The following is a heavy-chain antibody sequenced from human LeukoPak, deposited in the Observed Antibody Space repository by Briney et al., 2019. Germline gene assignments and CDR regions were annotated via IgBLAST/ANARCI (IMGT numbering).Heavy chain of an antibody. CDR2: INHRGST. V-gene: IGHV4-34*01. J-gene: IGHJ4*02. CDR1: GGSFSGYY. CDR3: ARGRQWLVY. Sequence: SETLSLTCAVYGGSFSGYYWSWIRQPPGKGLEWIGEINHRGSTNYNPSLKSRVTISVDTSRNQFSLKLSSVTAADTAVYYCARGRQWLVYWGQGTLVTVSS. D-gene: IGHD6-19*01.